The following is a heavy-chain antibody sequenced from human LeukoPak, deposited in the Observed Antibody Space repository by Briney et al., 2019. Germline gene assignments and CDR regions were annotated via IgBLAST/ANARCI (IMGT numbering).Heavy chain of an antibody. D-gene: IGHD2-21*01. CDR1: GYTFTGYF. CDR2: INPNNGAT. V-gene: IGHV1-2*02. CDR3: VGHGDDGGGWFAP. J-gene: IGHJ5*02. Sequence: GASVKVSCKASGYTFTGYFIHWVRQAPGQGLEWMGWINPNNGATNYAQKFQGRLTLTRDTSIGTVYMELSSLTSYDTAVYYCVGHGDDGGGWFAPWGQGTLVTVSS.